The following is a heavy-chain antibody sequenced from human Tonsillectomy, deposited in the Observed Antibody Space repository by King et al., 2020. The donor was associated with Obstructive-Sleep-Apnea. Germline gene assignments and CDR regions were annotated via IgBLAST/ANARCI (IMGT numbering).Heavy chain of an antibody. D-gene: IGHD3-22*01. Sequence: VQLVESGGGLVQAGGSLRLSCTASGFTVSSNYMSWVRQAPGKGLEWVSVIYSGGSTYYADSVKGRFTISRHNSKNTVYLQMNSLRTEDTAVYFCARGSRNYYDSSGYYYPFDYWGQGTLVTVSS. V-gene: IGHV3-53*04. CDR3: ARGSRNYYDSSGYYYPFDY. CDR1: GFTVSSNY. J-gene: IGHJ4*02. CDR2: IYSGGST.